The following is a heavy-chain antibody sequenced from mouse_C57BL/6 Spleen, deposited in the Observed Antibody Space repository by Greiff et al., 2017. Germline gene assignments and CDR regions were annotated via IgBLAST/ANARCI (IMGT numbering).Heavy chain of an antibody. CDR1: GYSFTGYY. CDR2: INPSTGGT. V-gene: IGHV1-43*01. Sequence: VQLQQPGAELVKPGASVKISCKASGYSFTGYYMHWVKQSSEKSLEWIGEINPSTGGTSYNQKFKGKATLTVDKSSSTAYMQLKSLTSEDAAVYYCEECHNWDRGYYWGQGTTLTVSS. D-gene: IGHD4-1*02. J-gene: IGHJ2*01. CDR3: EECHNWDRGYY.